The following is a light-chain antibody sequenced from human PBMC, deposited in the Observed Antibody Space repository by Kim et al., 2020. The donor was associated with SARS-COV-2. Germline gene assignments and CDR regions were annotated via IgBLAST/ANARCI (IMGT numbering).Light chain of an antibody. CDR3: QLFGSSPPYT. Sequence: EIVLTQSPGTLSLSPGERATLSCRASQNIDSNYLAWYQQKPGQAPRLLISGASSRATGIPDRFSGSGSGTHFTLTITRLEPEDFAVYYCQLFGSSPPYTFGQGTKLEI. J-gene: IGKJ2*01. V-gene: IGKV3-20*01. CDR1: QNIDSNY. CDR2: GAS.